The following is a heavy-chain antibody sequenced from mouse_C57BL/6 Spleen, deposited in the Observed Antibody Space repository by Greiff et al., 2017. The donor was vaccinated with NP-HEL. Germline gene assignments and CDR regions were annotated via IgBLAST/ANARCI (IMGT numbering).Heavy chain of an antibody. J-gene: IGHJ4*01. CDR3: ARRTIYYGYDDYYAMDY. CDR1: GYSFTGYF. V-gene: IGHV1-20*01. Sequence: VQLQQSGPELVKPGDSVKISCKASGYSFTGYFMNWVMQSHGKSLEWIGRINPYNGDTFYNQKFKGKATLTVDKSSSTAHMELRSLTSEDSAVYYCARRTIYYGYDDYYAMDYWGQGTSVTVSS. D-gene: IGHD2-2*01. CDR2: INPYNGDT.